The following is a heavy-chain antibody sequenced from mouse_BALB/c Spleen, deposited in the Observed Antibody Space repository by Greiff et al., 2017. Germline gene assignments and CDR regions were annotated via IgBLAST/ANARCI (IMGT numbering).Heavy chain of an antibody. Sequence: EVKLQESGTGLVKPSQSLSLTFSVTGYSIPRGFYWNWIQQFPGNKLEWMGYISYDGSNNYNPSLKNRISITRDTSKNQFFLKLNSVTTEDTATYYCAAGGAMDYWGQGTSVTVSS. V-gene: IGHV3-6*02. CDR2: ISYDGSN. CDR1: GYSIPRGFY. J-gene: IGHJ4*01. CDR3: AAGGAMDY. D-gene: IGHD4-1*01.